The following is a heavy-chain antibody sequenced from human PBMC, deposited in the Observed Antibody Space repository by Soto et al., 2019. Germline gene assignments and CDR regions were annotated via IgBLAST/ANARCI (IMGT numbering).Heavy chain of an antibody. J-gene: IGHJ6*02. CDR1: GYTFTSYG. Sequence: GASVKVSCKASGYTFTSYGISWVRQAPGQGLEWMGWISAYNGNTNYAQKLQGRVTMTTDTSTSTAYMELRSLRSDDTAVYYCAGYYCSSTSCSYYYYYYGMDVWGQGTTVTVSS. V-gene: IGHV1-18*01. CDR2: ISAYNGNT. D-gene: IGHD2-2*01. CDR3: AGYYCSSTSCSYYYYYYGMDV.